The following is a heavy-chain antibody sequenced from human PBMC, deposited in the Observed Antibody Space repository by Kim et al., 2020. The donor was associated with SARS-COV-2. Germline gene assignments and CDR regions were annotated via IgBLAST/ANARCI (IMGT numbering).Heavy chain of an antibody. CDR2: ISSSSSTI. D-gene: IGHD3-22*01. V-gene: IGHV3-48*02. Sequence: GGSLRLSCAASGFTFSSYSMNWVRQAPGKGLEWVSYISSSSSTIYYADSVKGRFTISRDNAKNSLYLQMNSLRDEDTAVYYCARDKNWYSSGYYLQLDYWGGEAVVSVSS. J-gene: IGHJ4*02. CDR3: ARDKNWYSSGYYLQLDY. CDR1: GFTFSSYS.